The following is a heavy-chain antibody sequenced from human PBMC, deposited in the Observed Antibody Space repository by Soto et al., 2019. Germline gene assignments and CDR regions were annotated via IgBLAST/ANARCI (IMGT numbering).Heavy chain of an antibody. D-gene: IGHD2-2*01. J-gene: IGHJ3*02. Sequence: SVTVSCKASGGTFSSYTMSWVRQDPGQGLEWMGRIIPILGIANYAQKFQGRVTITADKSTSTAYMELSSLRSEDTAVYYCARYCSSTSCPRAFDIWGQGTMVTVSS. CDR2: IIPILGIA. CDR3: ARYCSSTSCPRAFDI. CDR1: GGTFSSYT. V-gene: IGHV1-69*02.